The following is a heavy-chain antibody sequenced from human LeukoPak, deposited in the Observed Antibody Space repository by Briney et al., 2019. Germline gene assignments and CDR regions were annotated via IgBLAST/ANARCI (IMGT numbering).Heavy chain of an antibody. CDR3: ARTPSVYCSGGDCYPGHFDY. J-gene: IGHJ4*02. D-gene: IGHD2-15*01. V-gene: IGHV4-39*06. CDR2: IYYSGST. Sequence: PSETLSLTCTVSGGSISSSSYYWGSIRQPPGKGLEWNGSIYYSGSTYYNPTLKSRVTRSVDTTKNQFTRTLTSEPAADRAVYCARTPSVYCSGGDCYPGHFDYWGQGALVTVSS. CDR1: GGSISSSSYY.